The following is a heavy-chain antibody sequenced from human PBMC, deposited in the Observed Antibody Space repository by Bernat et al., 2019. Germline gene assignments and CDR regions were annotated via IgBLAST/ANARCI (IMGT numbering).Heavy chain of an antibody. J-gene: IGHJ4*02. D-gene: IGHD6-19*01. CDR1: GGTFSSYA. CDR2: ISAYNGNT. CDR3: ARDNREVAVAGTTDY. Sequence: QVQLVQSGAEVKKPGSSVKVSCKASGGTFSSYAISWVRQAPGQGLEWMGWISAYNGNTNYAQKLQGRVTMTTDTSTSTAYMELRSLRSDDTAVYYCARDNREVAVAGTTDYWGQGTLVTVSS. V-gene: IGHV1-18*01.